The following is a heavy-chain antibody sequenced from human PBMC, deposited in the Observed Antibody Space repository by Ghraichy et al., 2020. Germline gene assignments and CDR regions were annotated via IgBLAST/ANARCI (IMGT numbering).Heavy chain of an antibody. CDR3: AKDHISSGWPPFDH. J-gene: IGHJ4*02. D-gene: IGHD6-19*01. CDR2: VNNGGNA. V-gene: IGHV3-23*01. Sequence: GGSLRLSCVGSGFTFSRFAMSWVRQAPGKGLEWVASVNNGGNAYYADSVQGRFTVSRDNSKNTLSLQMDILRAEDTAVYYCAKDHISSGWPPFDHWGQGIPVSVS. CDR1: GFTFSRFA.